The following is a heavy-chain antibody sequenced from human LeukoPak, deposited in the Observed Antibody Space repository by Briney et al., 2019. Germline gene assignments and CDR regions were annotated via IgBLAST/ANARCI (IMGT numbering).Heavy chain of an antibody. CDR3: ARDSRTFYSSGCYDY. D-gene: IGHD6-19*01. V-gene: IGHV6-1*01. J-gene: IGHJ4*02. CDR1: GDSVSINSAA. Sequence: SPTLSLTCAISGDSVSINSAAWNWIRQSPSRGLEWLGRTYYRSKWYNDYAVSVKSRITINPDTSKNQFSLQLNSVTPEDTAVYYCARDSRTFYSSGCYDYWGQGTLVTVSS. CDR2: TYYRSKWYN.